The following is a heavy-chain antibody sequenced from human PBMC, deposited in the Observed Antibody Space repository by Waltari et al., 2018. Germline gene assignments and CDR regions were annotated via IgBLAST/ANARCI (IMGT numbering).Heavy chain of an antibody. J-gene: IGHJ4*02. D-gene: IGHD3-3*01. CDR1: GGSISSGGYS. CDR2: IYQSGST. CDR3: ARGTTYYDFWSGPGPIDY. V-gene: IGHV4-30-2*01. Sequence: QLQLQESGSGLVKPSQTLSLTCAVSGGSISSGGYSWSWIRQPPGKGLEWIGYIYQSGSTYYNPSLKSRVTISVDRSKNQFSLKLSSVTAADTAVYYCARGTTYYDFWSGPGPIDYWGQGTLVTVSS.